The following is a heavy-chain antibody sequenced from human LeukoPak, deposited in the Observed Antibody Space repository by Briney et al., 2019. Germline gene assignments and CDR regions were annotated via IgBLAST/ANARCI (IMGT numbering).Heavy chain of an antibody. Sequence: TSVKVSCKASGFTFTTSAMQWVRHARGQRLEWIGWIVVGSGNTNYAQKFQERVTITRDMSTSTAYMELSSLRSEDTAVYYCAADSRRTYYDFWSGYWYAFDIWGQGTMVTVSS. CDR3: AADSRRTYYDFWSGYWYAFDI. D-gene: IGHD3-3*01. J-gene: IGHJ3*02. V-gene: IGHV1-58*02. CDR1: GFTFTTSA. CDR2: IVVGSGNT.